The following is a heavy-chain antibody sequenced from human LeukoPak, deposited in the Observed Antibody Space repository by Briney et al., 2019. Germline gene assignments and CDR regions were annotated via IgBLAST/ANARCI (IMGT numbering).Heavy chain of an antibody. CDR2: IYSGGST. J-gene: IGHJ5*02. CDR1: GFTVSSNY. Sequence: GSLRLSCAASGFTVSSNYMSWVRQAPGKGLEWVSVIYSGGSTYYADSVKGRFTISRDNSKNTLYLQTNSLTAEDTAVYHCARLCNWFDPWGQGTLVTVSS. V-gene: IGHV3-53*01. CDR3: ARLCNWFDP.